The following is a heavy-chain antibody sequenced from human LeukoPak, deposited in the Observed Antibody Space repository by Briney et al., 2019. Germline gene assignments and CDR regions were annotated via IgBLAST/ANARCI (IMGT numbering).Heavy chain of an antibody. CDR3: ARVGPYYYYYGMDV. CDR1: GYTFTSYA. J-gene: IGHJ6*02. CDR2: INAGNGNT. V-gene: IGHV1-3*01. Sequence: GASVKVSCKASGYTFTSYAMHWVRQAPGQRLEWMGWINAGNGNTKYSQKFQGRVTITRDTSASTAYMELSSLRSGDTAVYYCARVGPYYYYYGMDVWGQGTTVTVSS.